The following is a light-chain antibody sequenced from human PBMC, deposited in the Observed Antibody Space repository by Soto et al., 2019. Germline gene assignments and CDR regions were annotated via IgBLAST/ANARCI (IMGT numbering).Light chain of an antibody. V-gene: IGKV3-20*01. CDR1: QSVSSSY. CDR2: GAS. Sequence: EIVLTQSPGTLSLSPGERATLSCRASQSVSSSYLAWYQQKPGQAPRLLIYGASSRATGIPDRFSGSGSGTDFTLTISSLVPEDFAVYYCQQYGSSSITFGQGTRLEI. CDR3: QQYGSSSIT. J-gene: IGKJ5*01.